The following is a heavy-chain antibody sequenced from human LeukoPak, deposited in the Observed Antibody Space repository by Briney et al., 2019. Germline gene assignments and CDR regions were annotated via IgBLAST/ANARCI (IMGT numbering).Heavy chain of an antibody. CDR2: IYYSGST. J-gene: IGHJ3*02. D-gene: IGHD1-14*01. CDR1: GGSISSYY. CDR3: ARHRGVDI. V-gene: IGHV4-59*05. Sequence: SETLSLTCTVSGGSISSYYWSWIRQPPGKGLEWIGSIYYSGSTYYNPSLKSRVTISVDTSKNQFSLKLSSVTAADTAVYYCARHRGVDIWGQGTMVTVSS.